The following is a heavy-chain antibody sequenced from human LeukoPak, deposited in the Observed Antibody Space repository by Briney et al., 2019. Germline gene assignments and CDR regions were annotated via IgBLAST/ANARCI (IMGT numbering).Heavy chain of an antibody. CDR1: GVSFSGYY. D-gene: IGHD5-18*01. Sequence: SETLSLTCAVYGVSFSGYYWSWIRQPPGKGLEWIGEINHSGSTNYNPSLKSRVTISVDTSKNQFSLKLSSVTAADTAVYYCARGSTAVFDYWGQGTLVTVSS. J-gene: IGHJ4*02. CDR3: ARGSTAVFDY. V-gene: IGHV4-34*01. CDR2: INHSGST.